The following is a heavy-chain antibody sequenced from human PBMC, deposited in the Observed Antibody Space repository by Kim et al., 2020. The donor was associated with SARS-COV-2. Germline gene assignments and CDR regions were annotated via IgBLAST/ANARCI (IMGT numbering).Heavy chain of an antibody. CDR3: TTDLPYCSSTICYTGYYYGMDV. V-gene: IGHV3-15*01. J-gene: IGHJ6*02. Sequence: GGSLRLSCAASGFTFSNAWMSWVRQAPGKGLEWVGHIKSKTDGGTTDYAAPVKGRFTISRDDSKNTLYLQMNSLKTEDTAVYYCTTDLPYCSSTICYTGYYYGMDVWGQGTTVTVSS. CDR1: GFTFSNAW. CDR2: IKSKTDGGTT. D-gene: IGHD2-2*02.